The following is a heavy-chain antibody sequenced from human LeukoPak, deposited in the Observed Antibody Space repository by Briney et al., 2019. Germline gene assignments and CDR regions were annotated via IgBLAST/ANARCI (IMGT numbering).Heavy chain of an antibody. Sequence: GASVKVSCKASGYTFTGYYMHWVRQAPGLGREWMGWINPNSGGTNYAQKFQGGVTMTRDTSISTAYMEPSRLRSDDTAVYYCARVPHYYDSSGPPRYWGQGTLVTVSP. CDR2: INPNSGGT. D-gene: IGHD3-22*01. J-gene: IGHJ4*02. V-gene: IGHV1-2*02. CDR1: GYTFTGYY. CDR3: ARVPHYYDSSGPPRY.